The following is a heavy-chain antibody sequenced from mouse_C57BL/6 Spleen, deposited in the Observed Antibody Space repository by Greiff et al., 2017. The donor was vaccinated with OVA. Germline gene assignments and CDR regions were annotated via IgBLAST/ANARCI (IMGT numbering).Heavy chain of an antibody. Sequence: VQLKQPGTELVKPGASVKLSCEASGYTFTSHWMHWVKQRPGQGLEWIGNINPSNGGTNYNEKFKSKATLTVDKSSSTAYMQLSSLTSEDSAVYYCARRGITTVVDYWGQGTTLTVSS. CDR1: GYTFTSHW. CDR2: INPSNGGT. V-gene: IGHV1-53*01. D-gene: IGHD1-1*01. J-gene: IGHJ2*01. CDR3: ARRGITTVVDY.